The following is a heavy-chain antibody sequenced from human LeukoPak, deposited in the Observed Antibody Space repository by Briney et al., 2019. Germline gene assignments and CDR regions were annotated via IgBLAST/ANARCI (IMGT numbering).Heavy chain of an antibody. D-gene: IGHD1-26*01. V-gene: IGHV3-21*06. CDR3: ARDMGSGYFDY. CDR2: ISEGGNYV. J-gene: IGHJ4*02. CDR1: GFTFSSYG. Sequence: GGSRRLSCAASGFTFSSYGMNWIRQAPGKGLEWVAGISEGGNYVNYAASLKGRFTISRDNAKNSLYLQMNSLRAEDTAVYYCARDMGSGYFDYWGQGTLVTVSS.